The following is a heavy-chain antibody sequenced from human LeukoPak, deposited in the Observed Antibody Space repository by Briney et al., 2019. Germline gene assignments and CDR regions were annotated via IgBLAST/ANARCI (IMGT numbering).Heavy chain of an antibody. CDR1: GFTFSSYS. CDR3: ARDYYYDSSGYDAFDI. D-gene: IGHD3-22*01. V-gene: IGHV3-21*01. CDR2: ISSSSSYI. Sequence: GGPLRLSWAASGFTFSSYSMNWVRQAPGKGLEWVSSISSSSSYIYYADSVKGRFTISRDNAKNSLYLQMNSLRAEDTAVYYCARDYYYDSSGYDAFDIWGQGTMVTVSS. J-gene: IGHJ3*02.